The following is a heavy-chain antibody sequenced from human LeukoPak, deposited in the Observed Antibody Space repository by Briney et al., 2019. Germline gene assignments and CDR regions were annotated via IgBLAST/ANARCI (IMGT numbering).Heavy chain of an antibody. Sequence: SETLSLTCTVSGGSISSSSYYWGWIRQPPGKGLEWIGSIYYGGSTYYNLSLKSRVTISVDTSKNQFSLKLSSVTAADTAVYYCARHFWRATAFDPWGQGTLVTVSS. J-gene: IGHJ5*02. CDR2: IYYGGST. CDR3: ARHFWRATAFDP. D-gene: IGHD3-3*01. CDR1: GGSISSSSYY. V-gene: IGHV4-39*01.